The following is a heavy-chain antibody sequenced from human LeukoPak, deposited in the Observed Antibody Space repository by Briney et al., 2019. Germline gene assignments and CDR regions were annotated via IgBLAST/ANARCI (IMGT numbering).Heavy chain of an antibody. J-gene: IGHJ6*03. Sequence: GGPLSLSCAVSGFPFSDFAMSWVRQAPGKGLEWVSTISGGGDNTYFADSVKGRFTISRDNSKNTLFLQMVSLRAEVTAVYYCAKFEGALLGNYYMDVWGKGTTVTVS. CDR2: ISGGGDNT. V-gene: IGHV3-23*01. CDR3: AKFEGALLGNYYMDV. CDR1: GFPFSDFA.